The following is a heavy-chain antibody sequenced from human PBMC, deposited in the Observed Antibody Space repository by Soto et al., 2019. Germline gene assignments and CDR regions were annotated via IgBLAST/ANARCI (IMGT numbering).Heavy chain of an antibody. D-gene: IGHD4-17*01. CDR2: IRSKANSYAT. CDR3: TRSFHDYGDYFDY. CDR1: GFTFIGPA. J-gene: IGHJ4*02. Sequence: PGGSLRLSCAASGFTFIGPAMHWVRQASGKGLEWVGRIRSKANSYATAYAASVKGRFTISRDDSKNTAYLQMNSLKTEDTAVYYCTRSFHDYGDYFDYWGQGTLVTVSS. V-gene: IGHV3-73*01.